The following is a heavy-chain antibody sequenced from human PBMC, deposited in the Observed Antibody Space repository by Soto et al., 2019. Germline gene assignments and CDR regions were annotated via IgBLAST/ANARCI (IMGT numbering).Heavy chain of an antibody. CDR2: INHSGST. V-gene: IGHV4-34*01. Sequence: PSETLSLTCAVYGGSFSGYYWSWIRQPPGKGLEWIGEINHSGSTNYNPSLKSRVTISVDTSKNQFSLKLSSVTAADTAVYYCARASRVVVAAGRTYYYYYYMDVWGKGTTVTVSS. CDR3: ARASRVVVAAGRTYYYYYYMDV. CDR1: GGSFSGYY. D-gene: IGHD2-15*01. J-gene: IGHJ6*03.